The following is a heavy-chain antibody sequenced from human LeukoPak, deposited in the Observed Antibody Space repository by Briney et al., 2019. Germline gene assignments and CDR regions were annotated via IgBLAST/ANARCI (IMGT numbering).Heavy chain of an antibody. CDR1: GGSISSSSHY. J-gene: IGHJ4*02. Sequence: SETLSLTCTVSGGSISSSSHYWGWIRQPPGKGLEWIGSIYYSGSTYYNPSLKSRVTISVDTSENQFSLKLSSVTAADTSVYYCARQKSGSYGLFDYWGQGTLVTVSS. CDR3: ARQKSGSYGLFDY. D-gene: IGHD1-26*01. CDR2: IYYSGST. V-gene: IGHV4-39*01.